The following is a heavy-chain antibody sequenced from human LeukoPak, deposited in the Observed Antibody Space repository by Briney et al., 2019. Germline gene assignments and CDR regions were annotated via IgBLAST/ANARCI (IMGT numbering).Heavy chain of an antibody. J-gene: IGHJ4*02. CDR3: AGIAARQLEYYFDY. CDR1: GGSISSSSYY. V-gene: IGHV4-39*07. Sequence: SETLSLTCTVSGGSISSSSYYWGWIRQPPGKGLERIGSIYYSGSTYYNPSLKSRVTISVDTSKKQFSLKLSSVTAADTAVYYCAGIAARQLEYYFDYWGQGTLVTVSS. D-gene: IGHD6-6*01. CDR2: IYYSGST.